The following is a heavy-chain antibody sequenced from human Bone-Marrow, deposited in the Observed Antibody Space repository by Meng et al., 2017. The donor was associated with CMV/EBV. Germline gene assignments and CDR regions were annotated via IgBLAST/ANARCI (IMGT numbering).Heavy chain of an antibody. CDR2: IYYSGST. V-gene: IGHV4-61*01. D-gene: IGHD3-3*01. CDR3: ARDTDFWSGSGPYGMDV. CDR1: GGSGSSGSYY. J-gene: IGHJ6*02. Sequence: WETLSLTCTVSGGSGSSGSYYWSWIRQPPGKGLEWIGYIYYSGSTNYNPSLKSRVTISVDTSKNQFSLKLSSVTAADTAVYYCARDTDFWSGSGPYGMDVWGQGTTVTVSS.